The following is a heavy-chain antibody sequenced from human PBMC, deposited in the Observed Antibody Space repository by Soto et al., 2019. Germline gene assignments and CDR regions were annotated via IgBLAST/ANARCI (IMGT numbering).Heavy chain of an antibody. CDR2: ISSSSSTI. CDR1: GFTFSSYS. CDR3: ARDRGILTGWRVYYYHYGMDF. V-gene: IGHV3-48*04. Sequence: PGGSLRLSCAASGFTFSSYSMNWVRQAPGKGLEWVSYISSSSSTIYYADSVKGRFTISRDNAKNSLYLQMNSLRAEDTAVYYCARDRGILTGWRVYYYHYGMDFWGQGTAVTVSS. D-gene: IGHD3-9*01. J-gene: IGHJ6*01.